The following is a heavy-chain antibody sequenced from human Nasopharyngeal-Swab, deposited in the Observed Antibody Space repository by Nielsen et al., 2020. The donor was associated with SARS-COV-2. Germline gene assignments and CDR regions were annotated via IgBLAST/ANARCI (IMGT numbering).Heavy chain of an antibody. Sequence: WIRQPPGKGLEWVAVISYDGSNKYYADSVKGRFTISRDNSKNTLYLQMNSLRAEDTAVYYCARDIYGDYVGYWGQGTLVTVSS. CDR3: ARDIYGDYVGY. J-gene: IGHJ4*02. D-gene: IGHD4-17*01. CDR2: ISYDGSNK. V-gene: IGHV3-30*03.